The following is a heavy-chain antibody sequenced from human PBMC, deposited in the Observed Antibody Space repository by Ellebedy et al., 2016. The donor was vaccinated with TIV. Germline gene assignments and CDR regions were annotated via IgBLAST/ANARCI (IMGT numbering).Heavy chain of an antibody. CDR2: IYDMGGIGST. V-gene: IGHV4-59*02. J-gene: IGHJ5*02. CDR3: ARDNIPNVVVDATLGCWFDP. Sequence: MPSETLSLTCTVSGASVSTSYWSWIRQAPGRGLEWIGYIYDMGGIGSTNYNPSLKSRVTISVDTSKNQCSLKMSSVTAADTAAYYCARDNIPNVVVDATLGCWFDPWGQGTLVTVSS. CDR1: GASVSTSY. D-gene: IGHD2-8*02.